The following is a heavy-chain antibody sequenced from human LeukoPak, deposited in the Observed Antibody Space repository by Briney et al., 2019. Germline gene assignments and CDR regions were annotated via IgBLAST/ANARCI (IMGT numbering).Heavy chain of an antibody. J-gene: IGHJ6*03. Sequence: SETLSLTCVVYGVSFSAYYWSWIRQPPGKGLELIGEINHSGSTSHNPPLKSRLTISADTSMNQFSLKLSSVTAADTAVYYCARGFNGDYSYSYYYYYMDVWGKGTTVSVSS. CDR3: ARGFNGDYSYSYYYYYMDV. CDR1: GVSFSAYY. CDR2: INHSGST. V-gene: IGHV4-34*01. D-gene: IGHD4-17*01.